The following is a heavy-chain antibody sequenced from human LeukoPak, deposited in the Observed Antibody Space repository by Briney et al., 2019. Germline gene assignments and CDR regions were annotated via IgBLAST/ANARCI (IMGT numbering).Heavy chain of an antibody. CDR1: GFAFSSYA. J-gene: IGHJ4*02. V-gene: IGHV3-23*01. Sequence: GGSLRLSCAASGFAFSSYAMSWVRQAPGKGLEWVSAFPGGGYNTYYADSVKGRFTISRDNSKNTLYLQMDSLRAEDTAVYYCARDPSFNYFDYWGQGTLVTVSS. CDR3: ARDPSFNYFDY. CDR2: FPGGGYNT.